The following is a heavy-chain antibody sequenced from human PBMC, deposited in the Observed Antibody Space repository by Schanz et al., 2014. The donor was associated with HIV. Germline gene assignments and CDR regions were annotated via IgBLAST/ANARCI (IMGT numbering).Heavy chain of an antibody. CDR3: ASDPPQNGYNSLDY. Sequence: QVKLVQSGAEVKRPGSTVKVSCTASGGTLISTYGFSWARQAPGQGLEWMGGIIPIFGTANYAQNFQGRVTITADESASTAYMELSGLTSGDTAVYYCASDPPQNGYNSLDYWGQGTLVTVSS. D-gene: IGHD5-12*01. CDR1: GGTLISTYG. V-gene: IGHV1-69*01. CDR2: IIPIFGTA. J-gene: IGHJ4*02.